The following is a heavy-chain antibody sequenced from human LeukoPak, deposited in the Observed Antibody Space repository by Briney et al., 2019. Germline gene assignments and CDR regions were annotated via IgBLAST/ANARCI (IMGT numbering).Heavy chain of an antibody. V-gene: IGHV3-33*06. CDR1: GFTFSSYG. CDR3: AKPTRGSGSFLIDF. J-gene: IGHJ4*02. D-gene: IGHD1-26*01. Sequence: GGSLRLSCAASGFTFSSYGMHWARQAPGKGLEWVAVIWDDGSSKYYGDSVKGRFTISRDNSKNTLYLQTNSLRAEDTAVYYCAKPTRGSGSFLIDFWGQGTLVTVSS. CDR2: IWDDGSSK.